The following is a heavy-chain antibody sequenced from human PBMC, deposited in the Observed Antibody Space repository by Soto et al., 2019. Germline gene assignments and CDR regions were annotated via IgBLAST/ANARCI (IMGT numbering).Heavy chain of an antibody. CDR2: ISSSSSYI. CDR3: ARVHPGTYTTTAFDY. V-gene: IGHV3-21*01. CDR1: GFTFSSYS. J-gene: IGHJ4*02. Sequence: PGGSLRLSCAASGFTFSSYSMNWVRQAPGKGLEWVSSISSSSSYIYYADSVKGRFTISRDNAKNSLYLQMNSLRAEDTAVYYCARVHPGTYTTTAFDYWGQRTPVTVSS. D-gene: IGHD4-17*01.